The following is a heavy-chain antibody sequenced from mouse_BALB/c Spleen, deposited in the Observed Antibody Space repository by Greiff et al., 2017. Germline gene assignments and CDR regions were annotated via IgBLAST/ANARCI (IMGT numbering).Heavy chain of an antibody. D-gene: IGHD2-14*01. CDR2: IDPFNGGT. J-gene: IGHJ4*01. CDR1: GYSFTSYY. CDR3: ARYLYSRGDAMDY. V-gene: IGHV1S135*01. Sequence: VHVKQSGPELMKPGASVKISCKASGYSFTSYYMHWVKQSHGKSLEWIGYIDPFNGGTSYNQKFKGKATLTVDKSSSTAYMHLSSLTSEDSAVYYCARYLYSRGDAMDYWGQGTSVTVSS.